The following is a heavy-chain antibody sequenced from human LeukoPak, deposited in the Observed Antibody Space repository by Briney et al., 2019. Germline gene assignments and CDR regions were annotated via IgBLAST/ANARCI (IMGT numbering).Heavy chain of an antibody. J-gene: IGHJ4*02. Sequence: GGSLRLSCAASGFTFSSSGMHWVRQAPGKGLEWVAVISYYGSNKYYADSVKGRFTISRDNSKNTLYLQMNSLRADDTAVYYCARGSHDFWSGYYYWGQGTLVTVSS. D-gene: IGHD3-3*01. CDR3: ARGSHDFWSGYYY. V-gene: IGHV3-30*03. CDR2: ISYYGSNK. CDR1: GFTFSSSG.